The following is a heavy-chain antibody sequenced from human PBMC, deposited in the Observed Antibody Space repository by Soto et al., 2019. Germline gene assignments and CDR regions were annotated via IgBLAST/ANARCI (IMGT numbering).Heavy chain of an antibody. CDR3: ARDRGYCSSTSCSYYFYYGMDV. J-gene: IGHJ6*02. D-gene: IGHD2-2*01. CDR2: ISYDGSNK. V-gene: IGHV3-30-3*01. Sequence: QVQLVESGGGVVQPGRSLRLSCAASGFTFSSYTMHWVRQAPGKGLEWVAVISYDGSNKYYADSVKGRFTISRDNSKNTLYLRMNSLRAEDTAVYYCARDRGYCSSTSCSYYFYYGMDVWGQGTTVTVSS. CDR1: GFTFSSYT.